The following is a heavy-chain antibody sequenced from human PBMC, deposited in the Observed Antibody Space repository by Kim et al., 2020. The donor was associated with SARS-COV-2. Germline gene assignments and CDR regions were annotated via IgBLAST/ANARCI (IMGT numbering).Heavy chain of an antibody. CDR3: ARHGCTGSVCYVDP. Sequence: SETLSLTCTVSGCSISSSDYYWGWIRQPPGKGLEWIGSIYYTGTTYYNPSLKSRVTISVDTSKNQLSLKLSSVTDATVYYCARHGCTGSVCYVDPWGEGTMVTVSS. V-gene: IGHV4-39*01. CDR1: GCSISSSDYY. CDR2: IYYTGTT. J-gene: IGHJ5*02. D-gene: IGHD2-8*02.